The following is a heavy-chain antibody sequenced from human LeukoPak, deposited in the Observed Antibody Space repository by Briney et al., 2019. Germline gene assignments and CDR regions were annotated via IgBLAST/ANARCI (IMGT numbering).Heavy chain of an antibody. CDR3: ARGGPERRTDYYYYYYMDV. D-gene: IGHD1-1*01. J-gene: IGHJ6*03. CDR1: GYTFTSYY. Sequence: ASVKVSCKASGYTFTSYYMHWVRQAPGQGLEWMGIINPSGGSTSYAQKFQGRVTMTRDMSTSTVYMELSSLRSVDTAVYYCARGGPERRTDYYYYYYMDVWGKGTTVTVSS. CDR2: INPSGGST. V-gene: IGHV1-46*01.